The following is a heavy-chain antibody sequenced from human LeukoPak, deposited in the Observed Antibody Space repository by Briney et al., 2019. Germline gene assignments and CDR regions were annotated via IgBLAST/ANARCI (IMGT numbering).Heavy chain of an antibody. Sequence: SQTLSLTCTVSGGSISSGSYYWSWIRQPAGKGLEWIGRIYTSGSTNYNPSLKSRVTISVDTSKNQFSLKLSSVTAADTAVYYCARHAQSGSRLVWFDPWGQGTLVTVSS. CDR2: IYTSGST. J-gene: IGHJ5*02. D-gene: IGHD3-9*01. V-gene: IGHV4-61*02. CDR1: GGSISSGSYY. CDR3: ARHAQSGSRLVWFDP.